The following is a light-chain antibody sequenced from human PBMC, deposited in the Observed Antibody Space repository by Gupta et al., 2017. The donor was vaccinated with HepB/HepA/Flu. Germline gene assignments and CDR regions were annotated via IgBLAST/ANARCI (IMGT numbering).Light chain of an antibody. J-gene: IGKJ2*01. CDR2: LGS. Sequence: IVIAPSPLPLPVTPREPASIPCRSSQGFLHGTAYNYLAWYLQNPGQSPQLLIYLGSTRAPGVPDRFSGSGSGTDFTLTISRVEAEDFGLYYCMQSLSSPLTFGQGTKVEIK. CDR1: QGFLHGTAYNY. CDR3: MQSLSSPLT. V-gene: IGKV2-28*01.